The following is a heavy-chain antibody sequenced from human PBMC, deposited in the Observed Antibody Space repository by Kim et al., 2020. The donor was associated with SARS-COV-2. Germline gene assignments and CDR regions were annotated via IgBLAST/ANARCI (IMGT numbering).Heavy chain of an antibody. CDR2: SSTL. J-gene: IGHJ3*02. V-gene: IGHV3-48*01. CDR3: ASLGAFDI. D-gene: IGHD3-16*01. Sequence: SSTLYYAAAVKGRFTISRDNAKNSLYLQMNSLRAEDTAVYYCASLGAFDIWGQGTMVTVSS.